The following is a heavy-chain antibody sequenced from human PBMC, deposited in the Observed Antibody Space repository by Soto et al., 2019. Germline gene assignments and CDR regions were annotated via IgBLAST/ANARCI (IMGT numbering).Heavy chain of an antibody. Sequence: QITLKESGPTLVRPTQTLTLTCAFSGFSLSTSGVGVGWIRQPPGKALEWLAVIYWDDSKHYSPSLRSRLTTTKDTSKNQVVLTMTNMDPMDTGTYCCAHKGPEDWPLDYWGQGTLVNVSS. CDR2: IYWDDSK. J-gene: IGHJ4*02. V-gene: IGHV2-5*02. CDR3: AHKGPEDWPLDY. CDR1: GFSLSTSGVG. D-gene: IGHD3-9*01.